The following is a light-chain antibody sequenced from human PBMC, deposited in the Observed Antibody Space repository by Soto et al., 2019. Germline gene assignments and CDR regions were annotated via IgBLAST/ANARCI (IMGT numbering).Light chain of an antibody. V-gene: IGKV3-15*01. Sequence: IVMTQSPATLAVSPGERATRSCRASQSVSTNLAWYQQKPGQGPRLLIFGASTRAIGIPARFSGSGSGTDFTLTISSLQSEDFAVYYCQHYNELPLTFGGGTKVDIK. CDR2: GAS. CDR1: QSVSTN. J-gene: IGKJ4*01. CDR3: QHYNELPLT.